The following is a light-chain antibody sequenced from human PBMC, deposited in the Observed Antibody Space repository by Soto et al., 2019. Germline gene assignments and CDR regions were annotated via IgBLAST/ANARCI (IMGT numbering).Light chain of an antibody. CDR1: QTVSRN. CDR2: DIS. CDR3: QQRSNWPPIT. Sequence: EVVMTQSPATLSVSPGERATLSCRASQTVSRNLAWYQQRPGQAPRLLIYDISNRATGVPARFSGSGSETEFTLTISSLEPEDFAVYYCQQRSNWPPITFGQGTRLEIK. J-gene: IGKJ5*01. V-gene: IGKV3-11*01.